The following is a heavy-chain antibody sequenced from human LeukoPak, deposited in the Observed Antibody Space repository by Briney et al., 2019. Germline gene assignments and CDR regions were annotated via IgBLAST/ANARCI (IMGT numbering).Heavy chain of an antibody. CDR3: ARDRYSSSEFDY. J-gene: IGHJ4*02. D-gene: IGHD6-6*01. Sequence: SVKVSCKASGGTFSSYAISWVRQAPGQGLEWMGRIIPILGIANYAQKFQGRVTITADKSTSTAYMELSSLRSEDTAVYYCARDRYSSSEFDYWGQGTLVTVSS. CDR2: IIPILGIA. V-gene: IGHV1-69*04. CDR1: GGTFSSYA.